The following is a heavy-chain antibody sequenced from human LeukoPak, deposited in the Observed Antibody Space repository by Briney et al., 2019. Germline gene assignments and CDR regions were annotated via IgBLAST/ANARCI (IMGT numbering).Heavy chain of an antibody. CDR3: AREHSGYDS. D-gene: IGHD5-12*01. V-gene: IGHV1-46*01. CDR2: INPSGGST. J-gene: IGHJ5*02. CDR1: GYTFTNYY. Sequence: ASVKVSCKASGYTFTNYYTHWVRQAPGQGLEWMGIINPSGGSTNYAQKFQGRVTMTRDTSTSTVYMELSSLRSEDTAVYYCAREHSGYDSWGQGTPLTVSS.